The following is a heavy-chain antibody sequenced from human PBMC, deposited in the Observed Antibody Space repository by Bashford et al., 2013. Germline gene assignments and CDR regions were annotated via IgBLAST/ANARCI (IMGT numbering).Heavy chain of an antibody. CDR3: TSFNY. V-gene: IGHV3-30*03. J-gene: IGHJ4*02. Sequence: VRQAPGKGLEWVAVISWDGSNKYYADSVKGRFTISRDNSKNTLYLQMNSLRAEDTAVYYCTSFNYWGQGTLVTVSS. CDR2: ISWDGSNK.